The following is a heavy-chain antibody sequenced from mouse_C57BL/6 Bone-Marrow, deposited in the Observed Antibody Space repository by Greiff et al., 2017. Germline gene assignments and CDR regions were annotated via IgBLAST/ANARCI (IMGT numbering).Heavy chain of an antibody. V-gene: IGHV1-15*01. Sequence: QVQLQQSGAELVRPGASVTLSCKASGYTFTDYEMHWVKQTPVHGLEWIGAIDPETGGTAYNQKFKGKAILTADKSSSTAYMERRSLTSEDSAVYYCTRGGYYGSSSYYAMDYWGQGTSVTVSS. CDR1: GYTFTDYE. D-gene: IGHD1-1*01. J-gene: IGHJ4*01. CDR2: IDPETGGT. CDR3: TRGGYYGSSSYYAMDY.